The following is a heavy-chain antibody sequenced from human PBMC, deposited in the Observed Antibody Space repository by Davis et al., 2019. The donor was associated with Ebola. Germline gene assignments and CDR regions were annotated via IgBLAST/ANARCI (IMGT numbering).Heavy chain of an antibody. Sequence: PGGSLRLSCAASGFTFSSYSMNWVRQAPGKGLEWVSYISSSSSTIYYADSVKGRFTISRDNAKNSLYLQMNSLRDEDTAVYYCARDVEVGDFWSGPFFDYWGQGTLVTVSS. CDR2: ISSSSSTI. D-gene: IGHD3-3*01. CDR3: ARDVEVGDFWSGPFFDY. J-gene: IGHJ4*02. CDR1: GFTFSSYS. V-gene: IGHV3-48*02.